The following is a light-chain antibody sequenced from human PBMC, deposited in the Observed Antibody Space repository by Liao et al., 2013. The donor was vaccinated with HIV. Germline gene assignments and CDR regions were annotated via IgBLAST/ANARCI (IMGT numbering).Light chain of an antibody. CDR3: QVWDSSSDLWV. CDR1: NIGSKS. V-gene: IGLV3-21*04. CDR2: YDS. J-gene: IGLJ3*02. Sequence: SYVLTQPPSVSVAPGKTARITCGENNIGSKSVHWYQQRPGQAPVVVIYYDSDRPSGIPERFSGSNSGNTATLTISRVEAGDEADYYCQVWDSSSDLWVFGGGTKVAV.